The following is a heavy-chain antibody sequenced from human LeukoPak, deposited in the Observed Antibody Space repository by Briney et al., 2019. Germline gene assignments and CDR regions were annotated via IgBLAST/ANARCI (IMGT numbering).Heavy chain of an antibody. CDR3: AREPPREMATNYYGMDV. D-gene: IGHD5-24*01. Sequence: GGSLRLSCAASGFTFSSYDMHWVRQATGKGLEWVSAIGTAGDTYYPGSVKGRFTISRENAKNSLYLQMNSLRAGDTAVYYCAREPPREMATNYYGMDVWGQGTTVTVSS. CDR1: GFTFSSYD. V-gene: IGHV3-13*01. CDR2: IGTAGDT. J-gene: IGHJ6*02.